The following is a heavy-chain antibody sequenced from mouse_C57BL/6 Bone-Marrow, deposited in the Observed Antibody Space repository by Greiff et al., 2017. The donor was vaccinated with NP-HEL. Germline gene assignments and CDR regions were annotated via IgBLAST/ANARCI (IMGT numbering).Heavy chain of an antibody. CDR1: GYTFTDYY. D-gene: IGHD1-1*01. CDR2: IYPGSGNT. CDR3: AREFITTVVARYFDV. J-gene: IGHJ1*03. Sequence: VKLQQSGAELVRPGASVKLSCKASGYTFTDYYINWVKQRPGQGLEWIARIYPGSGNTYYNEKFKGKATLTAEKSSSTAYMQLSSLTSEDSAVYFCAREFITTVVARYFDVWGTGTTVTVSS. V-gene: IGHV1-76*01.